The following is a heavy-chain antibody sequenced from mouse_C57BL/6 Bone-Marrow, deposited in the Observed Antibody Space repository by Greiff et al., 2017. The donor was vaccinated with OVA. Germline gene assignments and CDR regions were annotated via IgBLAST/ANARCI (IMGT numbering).Heavy chain of an antibody. CDR3: AAYYYGSSDSAWFAY. Sequence: EVKLQESGPGLVKPSQSLSLTCSVTGYSITSGYYWNWIRQFPGNTLEWLGYISYDGSNNYNPSLKNRISITRHTSMNQVFLKLNSETTEDTATYYCAAYYYGSSDSAWFAYWGQGTLVTVSA. CDR2: ISYDGSN. J-gene: IGHJ3*01. D-gene: IGHD1-1*01. CDR1: GYSITSGYY. V-gene: IGHV3-6*01.